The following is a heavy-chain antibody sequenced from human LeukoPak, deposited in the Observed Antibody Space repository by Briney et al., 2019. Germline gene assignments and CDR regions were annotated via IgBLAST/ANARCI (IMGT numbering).Heavy chain of an antibody. J-gene: IGHJ4*02. CDR3: ARTATTEDYFDY. D-gene: IGHD1-1*01. Sequence: GGSLRLSCAASGFTFSSYEMNWVRQAPGKGLEWVSYISSSGSTIYYADSVKGRFTISRDNAKNSLYLQMNSLRAEDTAVYYCARTATTEDYFDYWGQGTLVTVSS. V-gene: IGHV3-48*03. CDR2: ISSSGSTI. CDR1: GFTFSSYE.